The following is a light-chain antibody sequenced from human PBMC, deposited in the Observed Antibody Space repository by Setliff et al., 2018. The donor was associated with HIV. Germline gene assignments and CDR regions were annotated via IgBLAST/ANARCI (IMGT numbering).Light chain of an antibody. J-gene: IGLJ1*01. Sequence: QSVLTQPPSVSGAPGQRLTISCTGSSSNIGARFSVHWYQHLPGAAPKLLIYDDNNRPSGVPDRFSGSKSGTSASLAITGLQAEDEADYYCQSYDSSLTGYVFGTGTKVTVL. V-gene: IGLV1-40*01. CDR2: DDN. CDR1: SSNIGARFS. CDR3: QSYDSSLTGYV.